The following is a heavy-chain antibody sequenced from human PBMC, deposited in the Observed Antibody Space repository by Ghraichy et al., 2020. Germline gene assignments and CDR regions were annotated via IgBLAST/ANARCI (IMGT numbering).Heavy chain of an antibody. Sequence: GGSLRLSCAASGFTFDDYAMHWVRQAPGKGLEWVSGISWNSGSIGYADSVKGRFTISRDNAKNSLYLQMNSLRAEDTALYYCAKGLPTHSDSSGYYSPYYFDYWGQGTLVTVSS. CDR1: GFTFDDYA. V-gene: IGHV3-9*01. J-gene: IGHJ4*02. CDR3: AKGLPTHSDSSGYYSPYYFDY. D-gene: IGHD3-22*01. CDR2: ISWNSGSI.